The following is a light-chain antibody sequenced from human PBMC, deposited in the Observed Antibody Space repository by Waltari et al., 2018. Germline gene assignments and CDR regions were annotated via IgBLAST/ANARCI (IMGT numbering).Light chain of an antibody. CDR3: AACGGRFIGHYV. V-gene: IGLV1-44*01. J-gene: IGLJ1*01. CDR1: SSNIGSNP. CDR2: NNN. Sequence: QSVLTQPPSASGTPGQRVTFSCSGSSSNIGSNPVNWYQQLPGTAPKLLIYNNNQRPSEVPDRFSGSKSGVPASLAIRWLQSEDEADYNCAACGGRFIGHYVFGTGTKFTVL.